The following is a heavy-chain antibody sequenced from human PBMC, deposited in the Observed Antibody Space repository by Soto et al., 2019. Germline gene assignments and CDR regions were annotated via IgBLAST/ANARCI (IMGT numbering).Heavy chain of an antibody. CDR1: GYTFTSYG. V-gene: IGHV1-18*01. J-gene: IGHJ6*03. CDR2: ISAYNGNT. Sequence: ASVKVSCKASGYTFTSYGISWVRQAPGQGLEWMGWISAYNGNTNYAQKLQGRVTMTTDTSTSTAYMELRSLRSDDTAVYYCARVGYYDFWSGYQTKRTDYYMDVWGKGTTVTVSS. D-gene: IGHD3-3*01. CDR3: ARVGYYDFWSGYQTKRTDYYMDV.